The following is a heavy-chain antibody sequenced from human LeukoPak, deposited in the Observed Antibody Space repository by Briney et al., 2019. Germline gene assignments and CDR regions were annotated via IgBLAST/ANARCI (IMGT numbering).Heavy chain of an antibody. D-gene: IGHD2-15*01. CDR3: AREDYS. V-gene: IGHV3-30*02. CDR2: IRYDGSNK. J-gene: IGHJ4*02. Sequence: GGSLRLSCAASGFTFSSYGMHWVRQSPGKGLEGVAFIRYDGSNKYYADSVKGRFTISRDNSKNTLYPQMNHLRAGDTAVYYCAREDYSWGQGTLVTVS. CDR1: GFTFSSYG.